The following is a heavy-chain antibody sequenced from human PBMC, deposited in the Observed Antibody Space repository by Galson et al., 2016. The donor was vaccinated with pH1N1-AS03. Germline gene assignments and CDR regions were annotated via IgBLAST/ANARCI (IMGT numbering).Heavy chain of an antibody. CDR3: AREGQQLLQIDY. Sequence: SVKVSCKASGYTFTTYAIHWVRQAPGQSLEWMGRINGGNGNTKYSQNFQGRVTITRDTSASTAYRELSSLRSEDTAVYYCAREGQQLLQIDYWGQGTLVTVSS. D-gene: IGHD4-11*01. CDR1: GYTFTTYA. V-gene: IGHV1-3*01. CDR2: INGGNGNT. J-gene: IGHJ4*02.